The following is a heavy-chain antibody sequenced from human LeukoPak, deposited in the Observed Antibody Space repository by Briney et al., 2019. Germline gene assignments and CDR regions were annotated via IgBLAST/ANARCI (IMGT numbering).Heavy chain of an antibody. V-gene: IGHV3-11*01. CDR1: GFTFSDYY. D-gene: IGHD3-10*01. CDR2: ISSSGSTI. J-gene: IGHJ4*02. CDR3: ARPLWFGEPSSGFDY. Sequence: GGSLRLSCAASGFTFSDYYMSWIRQAPGKGLEWVSYISSSGSTIYYADSVKGRFTISRDNAKNSLYLQMNSLRAEDTAGYYCARPLWFGEPSSGFDYWGQGTLVTVSS.